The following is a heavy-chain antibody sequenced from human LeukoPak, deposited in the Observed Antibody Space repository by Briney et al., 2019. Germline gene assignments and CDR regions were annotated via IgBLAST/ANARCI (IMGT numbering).Heavy chain of an antibody. J-gene: IGHJ6*03. D-gene: IGHD4-17*01. V-gene: IGHV7-4-1*02. CDR1: GYTFTSYA. CDR2: INTNTGNP. Sequence: ASVKVSCKASGYTFTSYAMNWVRQAPGQGLEWMGWINTNTGNPTYAQGFTGRFVFSLDTSVSTAYLQISSPKAEDTAVYYCARGLTTYPTYYYYYMDVWGKGTTVTVSS. CDR3: ARGLTTYPTYYYYYMDV.